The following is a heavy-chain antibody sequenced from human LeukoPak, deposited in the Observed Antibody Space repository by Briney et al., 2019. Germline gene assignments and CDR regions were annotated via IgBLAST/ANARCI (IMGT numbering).Heavy chain of an antibody. CDR2: IIPILGIA. V-gene: IGHV1-69*04. D-gene: IGHD3-3*01. J-gene: IGHJ5*02. Sequence: ASVKVSCKASGGTFSSYAISWVRQAPGQGLEWMGRIIPILGIANYAQKFQGRVTITADKSTSTAYMELSSLRSEDTAVYYCARRATGFWSGKDVWFDPWGQGTLVTVSS. CDR1: GGTFSSYA. CDR3: ARRATGFWSGKDVWFDP.